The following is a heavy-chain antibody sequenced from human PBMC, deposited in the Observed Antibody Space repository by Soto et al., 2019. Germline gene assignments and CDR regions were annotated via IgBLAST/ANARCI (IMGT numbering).Heavy chain of an antibody. V-gene: IGHV1-2*02. CDR1: GYTFTDYH. J-gene: IGHJ5*02. CDR3: AREGGSETLQPPYIFFDT. CDR2: INANNGGA. Sequence: QVQLVQSGAEVKKPGASVKVSCKASGYTFTDYHIHWVRQAPGQGLEFMGWINANNGGAGSAQQFQGRVTVTRDTSIPTVYTELSHLRSDATNVYYCAREGGSETLQPPYIFFDTCCQRTMVTVAA. D-gene: IGHD6-25*01.